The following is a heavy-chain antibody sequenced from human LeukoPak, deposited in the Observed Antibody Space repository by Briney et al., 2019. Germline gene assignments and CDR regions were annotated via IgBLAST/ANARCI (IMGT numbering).Heavy chain of an antibody. CDR1: GYTFTGYY. J-gene: IGHJ3*02. CDR3: ATSSSWGDAFDI. V-gene: IGHV1-2*02. CDR2: INPNSGGT. Sequence: ASVKVSCKASGYTFTGYYMHWVRQAPGQGLEWMGWINPNSGGTNYAQKFQGRGTMTRDTSISTAYMELSRLRSDDTAVYYCATSSSWGDAFDIWGQGTMVTVSS. D-gene: IGHD6-13*01.